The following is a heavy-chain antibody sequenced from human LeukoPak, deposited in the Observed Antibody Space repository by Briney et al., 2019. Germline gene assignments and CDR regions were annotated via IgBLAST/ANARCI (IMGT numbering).Heavy chain of an antibody. J-gene: IGHJ4*02. D-gene: IGHD3-16*01. CDR1: GGSFSGYY. V-gene: IGHV4-34*01. CDR3: ASLRRGELYSLGY. CDR2: INHSGGT. Sequence: SETLSLTCAVYGGSFSGYYWSWIRQPPGKGLEWIREINHSGGTNYNPSLKSRVTISVDTSKNQFSLKLSSVTAADTAVYYCASLRRGELYSLGYWGQGTLVTVSS.